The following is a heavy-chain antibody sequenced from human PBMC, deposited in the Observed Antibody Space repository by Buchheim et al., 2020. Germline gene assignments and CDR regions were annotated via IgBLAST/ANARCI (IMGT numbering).Heavy chain of an antibody. CDR2: ISGSGGST. Sequence: EVQLLESGGGLVQPGGSLRLSCAASGFTFSSYAMSWVRQAPGKGLEWVSAISGSGGSTYYADSVKGRVTISRDNSKNTLYVQMNSLRAEDTAVYYCAKDHNYYGSGSYYNFDYWGQGTL. CDR3: AKDHNYYGSGSYYNFDY. D-gene: IGHD3-10*01. J-gene: IGHJ4*02. V-gene: IGHV3-23*01. CDR1: GFTFSSYA.